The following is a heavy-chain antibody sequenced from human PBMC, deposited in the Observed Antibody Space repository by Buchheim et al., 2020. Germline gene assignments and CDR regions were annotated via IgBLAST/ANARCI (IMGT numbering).Heavy chain of an antibody. J-gene: IGHJ4*02. CDR3: ARLPPVNDY. CDR2: ISYDGSNK. Sequence: QVQLVESGGGVVQPGRSLRLSCAASGFTFSSYGMHWVRQAPGKGLEWVAVISYDGSNKYYADSVKGRFTISRDNSKTTLYLQMNSLRAEDTAVYYCARLPPVNDYWGQGTL. V-gene: IGHV3-30*03. CDR1: GFTFSSYG.